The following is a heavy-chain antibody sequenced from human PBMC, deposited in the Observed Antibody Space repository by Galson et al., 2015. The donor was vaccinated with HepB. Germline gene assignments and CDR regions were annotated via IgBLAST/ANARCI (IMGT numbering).Heavy chain of an antibody. V-gene: IGHV1-69*02. J-gene: IGHJ4*02. Sequence: SVKVSCKASGGTFSSYTISWVRQAPGQGLEWMGRIIPILGIANYAQKFQGRVTITADKSASTAYMELSSLRSEDTAVYYCAFAAAGTFSDYWGQGTLVTVSS. CDR3: AFAAAGTFSDY. CDR2: IIPILGIA. CDR1: GGTFSSYT. D-gene: IGHD6-13*01.